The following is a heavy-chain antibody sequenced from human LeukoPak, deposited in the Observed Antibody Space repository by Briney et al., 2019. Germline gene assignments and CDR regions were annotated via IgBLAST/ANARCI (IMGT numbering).Heavy chain of an antibody. J-gene: IGHJ5*02. V-gene: IGHV4-38-2*02. D-gene: IGHD6-19*01. CDR2: IYHSGST. CDR3: AKGAGPPWFDP. CDR1: GYSLSSGYY. Sequence: SETLSLTCTVSGYSLSSGYYWGWIRQPPGKGLEWIGSIYHSGSTYYNPSLKSRVTISVDTSKNQFSLKLSSVTAADTAVYYCAKGAGPPWFDPWGQGTLVTVSS.